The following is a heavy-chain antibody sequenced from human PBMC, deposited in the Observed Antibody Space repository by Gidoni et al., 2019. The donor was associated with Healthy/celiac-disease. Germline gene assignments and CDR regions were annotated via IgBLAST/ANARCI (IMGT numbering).Heavy chain of an antibody. CDR3: ARETYYYDSSGYYYQSGYFDY. D-gene: IGHD3-22*01. CDR2: ISSSSSYI. V-gene: IGHV3-21*01. J-gene: IGHJ4*02. CDR1: GFTFSSYS. Sequence: EVQLVESGGGLVKPGGSLRLSCAASGFTFSSYSMNWVRQAPGKGLEWVSSISSSSSYIYYADSVKGRFTISRDNAKNSLYLQMNSLRAEDTAVYYCARETYYYDSSGYYYQSGYFDYWGQGTLVTVSS.